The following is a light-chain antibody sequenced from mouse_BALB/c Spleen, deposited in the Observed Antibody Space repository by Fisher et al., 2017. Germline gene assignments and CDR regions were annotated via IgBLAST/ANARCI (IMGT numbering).Light chain of an antibody. V-gene: IGKV12-44*01. Sequence: DIVLTQTPASLSASVGETVTITCRASENIYSYLAWYQQKQGKSPQLLVYNAKTLAEGVPSRFSGSGSGTQFSLKINSLQPEDFGSYYCQHHYGTPRTFGGGTKLEIK. CDR1: ENIYSY. J-gene: IGKJ1*01. CDR3: QHHYGTPRT. CDR2: NAK.